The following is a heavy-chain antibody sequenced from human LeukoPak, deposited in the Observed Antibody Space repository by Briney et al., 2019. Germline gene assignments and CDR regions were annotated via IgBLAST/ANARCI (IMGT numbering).Heavy chain of an antibody. V-gene: IGHV3-30*18. CDR1: GFSSSYYG. J-gene: IGHJ6*02. Sequence: GGSLRLSCAASGFSSSYYGIHWVRQAPGKGLEWLSVISYEGNNKYYADSVKGRFTISRDNSKSTVYLEMNSLRAEDTAVYYCAKGTSRLYYYYGMDVWGQGTTVTVSS. CDR2: ISYEGNNK. D-gene: IGHD6-13*01. CDR3: AKGTSRLYYYYGMDV.